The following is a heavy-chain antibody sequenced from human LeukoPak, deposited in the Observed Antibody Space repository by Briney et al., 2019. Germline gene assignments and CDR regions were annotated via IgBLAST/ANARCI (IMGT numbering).Heavy chain of an antibody. Sequence: SETLSLTCAVYGGSFSGYYWSWIRQPPGKGLEWIGEINHSGSTNYNPSLKSRVTMSVDTSKNQFSLKLSSVTAADTAVYYCARPSTKYSSSSGYFQHWGQGTLVTVSS. CDR3: ARPSTKYSSSSGYFQH. J-gene: IGHJ1*01. V-gene: IGHV4-34*01. CDR2: INHSGST. D-gene: IGHD6-6*01. CDR1: GGSFSGYY.